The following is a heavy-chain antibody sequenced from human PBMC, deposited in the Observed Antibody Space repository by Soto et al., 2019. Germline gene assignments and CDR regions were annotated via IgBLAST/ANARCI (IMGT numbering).Heavy chain of an antibody. V-gene: IGHV3-9*01. CDR1: GFTFDDYA. CDR2: ISWNSGSI. J-gene: IGHJ4*02. D-gene: IGHD6-13*01. CDR3: AKDRGVLVRAPFDD. Sequence: EVQLVESGGGLVQPGRSLRLSCAASGFTFDDYAMHWVRQAPGKGLEWVSGISWNSGSIGYADSVKGRFTISRDNAKNSLYLQMNSLRAEDTALYYCAKDRGVLVRAPFDDWGQGTLVTVSS.